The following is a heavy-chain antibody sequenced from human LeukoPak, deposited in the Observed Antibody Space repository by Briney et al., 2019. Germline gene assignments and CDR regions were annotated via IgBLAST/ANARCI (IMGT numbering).Heavy chain of an antibody. CDR3: ARSRGIAVAGSEVEALDI. J-gene: IGHJ3*02. Sequence: GESLKISCKGSGYSFTSYWIGWVRQMPGKGLEWMGIIYPGDSDTRYSPSFQGQVTLSADKSISTAYLQWSSLKASDTAMYYCARSRGIAVAGSEVEALDIWGQATMVTVSA. D-gene: IGHD6-19*01. CDR1: GYSFTSYW. V-gene: IGHV5-51*01. CDR2: IYPGDSDT.